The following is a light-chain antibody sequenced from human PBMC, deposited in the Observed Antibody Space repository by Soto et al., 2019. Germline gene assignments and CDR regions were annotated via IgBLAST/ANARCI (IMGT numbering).Light chain of an antibody. CDR2: GAS. CDR3: QQYGSSLGP. Sequence: EIVLTQSPGTLSLSPGERATLSCRASQSVSSNYLAWYQQKLGQAPRLLIYGASSRATGIPDRFSGSGSGTDFTLTISRLEPEDFALYYCQQYGSSLGPFGQGTKLEIK. CDR1: QSVSSNY. J-gene: IGKJ2*01. V-gene: IGKV3-20*01.